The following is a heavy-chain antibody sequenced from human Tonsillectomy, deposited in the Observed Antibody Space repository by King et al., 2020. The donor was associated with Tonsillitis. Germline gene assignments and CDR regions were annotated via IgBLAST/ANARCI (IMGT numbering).Heavy chain of an antibody. CDR1: GFTFDDYA. CDR2: ISWDGGST. J-gene: IGHJ6*02. V-gene: IGHV3-43D*03. CDR3: AKGIDIGWYYYYGMDV. Sequence: VQLVQSGGVVVQPGGSLRLSCAASGFTFDDYAMHWVRQAPGKGLEWVSLISWDGGSTYYADSVKGRFTISRDNSKNSLYLQMNSLRAEDTALYYCAKGIDIGWYYYYGMDVWGQGTTVTVSS.